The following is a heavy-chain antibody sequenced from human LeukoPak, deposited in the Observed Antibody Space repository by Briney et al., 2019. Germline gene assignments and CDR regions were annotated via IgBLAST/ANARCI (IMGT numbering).Heavy chain of an antibody. J-gene: IGHJ4*02. CDR1: GGSFSGYY. CDR3: ARHRAQQQLVFDY. D-gene: IGHD6-13*01. V-gene: IGHV4-34*01. Sequence: SETLSLTCAVYGGSFSGYYWSWIRQPPGKGLEWIGEINHSGSTNYNPSLKSRVTISVDTSKNQFSLKLSSVTAADTAVYYCARHRAQQQLVFDYWGQGTLVTVSS. CDR2: INHSGST.